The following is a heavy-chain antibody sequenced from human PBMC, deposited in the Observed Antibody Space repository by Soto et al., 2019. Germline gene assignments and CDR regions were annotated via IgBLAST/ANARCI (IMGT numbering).Heavy chain of an antibody. V-gene: IGHV3-23*01. CDR1: GSSFRRFA. J-gene: IGHJ4*02. CDR3: AKDSTDVRYGGMWYDLAQLQKGNLLFDS. Sequence: PGCSLIISCTASGSSFRRFALTWVRQAPGGGLEWLAYINGGGDLTYYSNSVRGRLIVSRDNSRDTLFLRMESVTVGDTGTYYCAKDSTDVRYGGMWYDLAQLQKGNLLFDSWCQGAPVTVS. CDR2: INGGGDLT. D-gene: IGHD2-2*01.